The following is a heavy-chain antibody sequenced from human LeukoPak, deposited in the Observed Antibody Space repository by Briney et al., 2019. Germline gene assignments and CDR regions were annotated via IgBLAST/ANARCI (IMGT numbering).Heavy chain of an antibody. D-gene: IGHD2-2*02. Sequence: PGGSLRLSCAASGFTFSSYAMSWVRQAPGKGLEWVSAISGSGGSTYHADSVKGRFTISRDNSKNTLYLQMNSLRAEDTAVYYCAKGSAAAIVPLNWGQGTLVTVSS. CDR2: ISGSGGST. CDR1: GFTFSSYA. CDR3: AKGSAAAIVPLN. J-gene: IGHJ4*02. V-gene: IGHV3-23*01.